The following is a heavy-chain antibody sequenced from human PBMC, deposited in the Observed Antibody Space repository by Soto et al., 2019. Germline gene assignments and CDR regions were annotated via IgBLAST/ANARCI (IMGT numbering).Heavy chain of an antibody. CDR2: ISSNSAYI. CDR1: GFTFRSFT. J-gene: IGHJ5*02. D-gene: IGHD6-13*01. V-gene: IGHV3-21*01. Sequence: GGSLRLSCAASGFTFRSFTMNWVRQAPGKGLEWVSTISSNSAYIYYTDPLRGRFTISRDNAKNSLHLQMNGLRAEDTAVYYCTRDESRDSSARGGFDPWGPGTLVTVSS. CDR3: TRDESRDSSARGGFDP.